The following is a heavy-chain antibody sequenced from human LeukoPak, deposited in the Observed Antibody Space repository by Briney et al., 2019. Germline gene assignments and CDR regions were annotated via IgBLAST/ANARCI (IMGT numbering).Heavy chain of an antibody. J-gene: IGHJ4*02. CDR3: VRVVPYGQFDY. CDR2: INHSGST. V-gene: IGHV4-34*01. Sequence: SETLSLTCAVYGGSLSGYYWSWIRQPPGKGLEWIGEINHSGSTNYNPSLKSRVTISVDTSKNLFSLRLRSVAAADSAGYYCVRVVPYGQFDYWGQGTLVTVSS. CDR1: GGSLSGYY. D-gene: IGHD6-6*01.